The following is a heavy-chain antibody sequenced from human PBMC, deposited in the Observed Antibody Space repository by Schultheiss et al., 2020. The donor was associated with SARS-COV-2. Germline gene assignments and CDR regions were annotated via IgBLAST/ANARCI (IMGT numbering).Heavy chain of an antibody. CDR2: IWYDGSDK. Sequence: GESLKISCAASGFTFSNYGMHWVRQAPGKGLEWVAIIWYDGSDKYYADSVKGRFTISRDNSKNTLYLQMNSLRAEDTAVYYCARGGGYDGMDVWGQGTTVTVSS. J-gene: IGHJ6*02. CDR1: GFTFSNYG. D-gene: IGHD3-22*01. CDR3: ARGGGYDGMDV. V-gene: IGHV3-33*01.